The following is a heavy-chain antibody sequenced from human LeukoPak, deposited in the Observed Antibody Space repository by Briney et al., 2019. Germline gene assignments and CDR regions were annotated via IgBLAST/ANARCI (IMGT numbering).Heavy chain of an antibody. CDR2: IKSKADGETI. V-gene: IGHV3-15*01. Sequence: GGSLRLSCAASGFTFSSYAMSWVRQASGKGLEWVGRIKSKADGETIDYAAPVKGRFTFSRDDSKNMLYLQMNSLKSEDTAVYYCSTLTSRGLSDSWGQGTLVTVSS. CDR1: GFTFSSYA. J-gene: IGHJ4*02. CDR3: STLTSRGLSDS. D-gene: IGHD1-20*01.